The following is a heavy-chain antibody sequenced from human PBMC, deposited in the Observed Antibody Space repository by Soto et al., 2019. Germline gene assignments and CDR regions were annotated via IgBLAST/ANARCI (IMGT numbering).Heavy chain of an antibody. CDR1: GFSLSTSGVG. CDR2: IFWDDDK. J-gene: IGHJ6*02. V-gene: IGHV2-5*02. CDR3: THHGYYSYGMDV. Sequence: QITLKESGPTLVKPTQTLTLTCTFSGFSLSTSGVGEGWIRQPPGKALEWLALIFWDDDKRYSPSLKSRLTITKDTSKNQVVLTMTNMDPVDAATYYCTHHGYYSYGMDVWGQGTTVTVSS.